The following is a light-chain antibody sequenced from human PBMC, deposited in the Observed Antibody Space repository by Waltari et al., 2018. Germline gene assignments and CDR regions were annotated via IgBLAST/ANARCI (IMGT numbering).Light chain of an antibody. CDR3: LSYAGRTAVV. CDR2: AAT. J-gene: IGLJ2*01. V-gene: IGLV2-23*01. Sequence: QSPLSQPASVSESPGQSITVSCTGTNNDIGTYNLISWYQHYPGKAPKLIIYAATKRPSWISDRFSGSKSGNPASLTISRLQVEYEGDYYCLSYAGRTAVVFGGGTKLTVL. CDR1: NNDIGTYNL.